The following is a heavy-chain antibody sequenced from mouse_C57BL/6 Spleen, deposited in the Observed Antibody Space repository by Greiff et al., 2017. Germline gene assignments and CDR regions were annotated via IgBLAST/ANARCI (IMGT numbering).Heavy chain of an antibody. CDR1: GYTFTDYE. J-gene: IGHJ3*01. CDR2: IDPETGGT. Sequence: VKLVESGAELVRPGASVTLSCKASGYTFTDYEMHWVKQTPVHGLEWIGAIDPETGGTAYNQKFKGKAILTADKSSSTAYMELRSLTSEDSAVYYCTRRSFAYWGQGTLVTVSA. CDR3: TRRSFAY. V-gene: IGHV1-15*01.